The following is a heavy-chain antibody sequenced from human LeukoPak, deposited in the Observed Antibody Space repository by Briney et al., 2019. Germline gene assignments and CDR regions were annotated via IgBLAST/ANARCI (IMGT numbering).Heavy chain of an antibody. V-gene: IGHV4-39*01. CDR1: GGSISSSSYY. J-gene: IGHJ4*02. CDR3: ARHGLRGKTDYDILTGYIGFDY. D-gene: IGHD3-9*01. CDR2: IYYSGST. Sequence: SETLSLTCTVSGGSISSSSYYWGWIRQPSGKGLEWIGSIYYSGSTYYNPSLKSRVTISVDTSKNQFSLKLSSVTAADTAVYYCARHGLRGKTDYDILTGYIGFDYWGQGTLVTVSS.